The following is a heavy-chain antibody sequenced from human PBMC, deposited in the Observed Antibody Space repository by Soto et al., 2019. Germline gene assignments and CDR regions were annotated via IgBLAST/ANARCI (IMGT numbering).Heavy chain of an antibody. CDR3: ARGRVVVPAAVMFNCLDH. J-gene: IGHJ5*02. CDR1: GAPITWGDYS. Sequence: PSETLSLTCALSGAPITWGDYSWNWIRQPPGKGLEWIGYIFHGGSTYYNPSLRSRVPISVDRSRTQFSLKMSSVTAADTAVHYCARGRVVVPAAVMFNCLDHWGQGALVTVSS. CDR2: IFHGGST. D-gene: IGHD2-2*01. V-gene: IGHV4-30-2*01.